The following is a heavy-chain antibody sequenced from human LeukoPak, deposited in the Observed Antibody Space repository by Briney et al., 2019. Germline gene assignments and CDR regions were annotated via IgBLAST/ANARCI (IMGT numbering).Heavy chain of an antibody. CDR1: GGSFSGYY. J-gene: IGHJ3*02. CDR2: INRSGST. D-gene: IGHD1-26*01. CDR3: ARVRGYSGSSNAFDI. V-gene: IGHV4-34*01. Sequence: SETLSLTCAVYGGSFSGYYWSWIRQPPGKGLEWIGEINRSGSTNYNPSLKSRVTISVDTSKNQFSLKLSSVTAADTAVYYCARVRGYSGSSNAFDIWGQGTMVTVSS.